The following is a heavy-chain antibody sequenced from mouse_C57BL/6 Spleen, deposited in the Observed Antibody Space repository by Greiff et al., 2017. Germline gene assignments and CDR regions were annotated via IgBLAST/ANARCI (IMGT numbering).Heavy chain of an antibody. CDR3: VRAQGWYSTDY. V-gene: IGHV10-3*01. Sequence: DVKLVESGGGLVQPKGSLKLSCAASGFTFNTYAMPWVRQAPGKGLEWVARIRSKSSNYATSYAVSVKDRFTNSRDDSPRMLYLQMNNLKTENTAMYSWVRAQGWYSTDYWGQGTLVTVSA. CDR1: GFTFNTYA. D-gene: IGHD1-1*02. J-gene: IGHJ3*01. CDR2: IRSKSSNYAT.